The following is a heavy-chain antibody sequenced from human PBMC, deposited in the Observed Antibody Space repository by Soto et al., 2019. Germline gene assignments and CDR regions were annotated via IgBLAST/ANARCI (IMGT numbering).Heavy chain of an antibody. J-gene: IGHJ4*02. D-gene: IGHD4-17*01. Sequence: EVQLVESGGGLVKPGGSLRLSCAASGFTFSNTWMSWVRQAPGKVLEWVGRIKRNADGGTADYAAPVRVRFTISRDDSKNTLYLQMNSLKTEDTAVYYCSTAATTVTTIDYWGQGTLVTVSS. V-gene: IGHV3-15*01. CDR3: STAATTVTTIDY. CDR1: GFTFSNTW. CDR2: IKRNADGGTA.